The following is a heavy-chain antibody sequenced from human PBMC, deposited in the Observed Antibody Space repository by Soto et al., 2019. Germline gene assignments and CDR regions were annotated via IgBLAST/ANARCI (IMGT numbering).Heavy chain of an antibody. J-gene: IGHJ3*02. Sequence: PSQALSLTCAISGESVSSNSAAWTWIRQSPSRGLEWLGRTYYRSKWYNDYAVSVKSRITINPDTSKNQFSLQLNSVTPEDTAVYYCARDRYSSSLSAFDIWGQGTMVTGSS. V-gene: IGHV6-1*01. CDR3: ARDRYSSSLSAFDI. CDR2: TYYRSKWYN. D-gene: IGHD6-13*01. CDR1: GESVSSNSAA.